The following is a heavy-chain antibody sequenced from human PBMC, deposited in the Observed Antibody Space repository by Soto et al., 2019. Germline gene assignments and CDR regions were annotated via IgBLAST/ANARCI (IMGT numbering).Heavy chain of an antibody. D-gene: IGHD2-15*01. CDR2: ISSSSSYT. V-gene: IGHV3-11*03. CDR3: QAEDGIRDTVPVSAFLLNRSSDL. J-gene: IGHJ2*01. Sequence: GKGLEWVSYISSSSSYTNYADSVKGRFTISRDSAKNSLYLQMNSLRAEDTAVFFFQAEDGIRDTVPVSAFLLNRSSDL.